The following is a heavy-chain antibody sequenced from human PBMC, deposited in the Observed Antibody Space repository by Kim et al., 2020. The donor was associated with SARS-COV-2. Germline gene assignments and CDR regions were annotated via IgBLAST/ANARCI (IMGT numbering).Heavy chain of an antibody. Sequence: ADSVKGRVTISRGNSKDTLYLQRISLRGEEAAVYYCARLRGNSGSPFDYWGQGTLVTVSS. V-gene: IGHV3-53*01. CDR3: ARLRGNSGSPFDY. D-gene: IGHD1-26*01. J-gene: IGHJ4*02.